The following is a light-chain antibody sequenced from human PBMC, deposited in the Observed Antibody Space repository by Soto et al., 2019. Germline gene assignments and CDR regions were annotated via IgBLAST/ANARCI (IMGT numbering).Light chain of an antibody. J-gene: IGKJ4*01. V-gene: IGKV1-5*01. CDR3: QQYNSYSVT. CDR2: DAS. CDR1: QSISSW. Sequence: DTQMTQSPSTLSASVGDRVTITCRASQSISSWLAWYQQKPGKAPKLLIYDASSLESGVPSRFSGSGSGTEFTLTISSLQPDDFATYYCQQYNSYSVTFGGGTKVEIK.